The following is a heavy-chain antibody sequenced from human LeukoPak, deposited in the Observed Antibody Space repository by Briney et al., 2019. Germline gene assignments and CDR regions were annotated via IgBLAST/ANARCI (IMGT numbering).Heavy chain of an antibody. CDR3: ARAGVGAIYYFDY. CDR1: GFTFNNYG. V-gene: IGHV3-33*08. J-gene: IGHJ4*02. CDR2: IWYDGSNK. D-gene: IGHD1-26*01. Sequence: GGSLRLSCAASGFTFNNYGMHWVRQAPGKGLEWVALIWYDGSNKYYADSVRGRFTISRDNSKNTLYLQMKCLRVEDTAVYYCARAGVGAIYYFDYWGQGTLVTVSS.